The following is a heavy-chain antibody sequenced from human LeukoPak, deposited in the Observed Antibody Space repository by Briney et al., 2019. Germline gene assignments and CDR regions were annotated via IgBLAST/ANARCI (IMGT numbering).Heavy chain of an antibody. CDR3: AKGLEDVFDNTGRYSNWCDP. CDR2: ISASASRT. Sequence: GGSLRLSCAASGFTFRSYAMTWVRQAPGKGLEWVSGISASASRTYYADSVKGRFTFSRDNSKNMLYLQMNSLRAEDTAVYYCAKGLEDVFDNTGRYSNWCDPWGQGTLVTVSS. D-gene: IGHD3-22*01. CDR1: GFTFRSYA. V-gene: IGHV3-23*01. J-gene: IGHJ5*02.